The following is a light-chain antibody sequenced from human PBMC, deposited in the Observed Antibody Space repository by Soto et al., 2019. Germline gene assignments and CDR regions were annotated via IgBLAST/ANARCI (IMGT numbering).Light chain of an antibody. CDR3: QQYGSSGT. CDR2: GAS. CDR1: QSVSSN. J-gene: IGKJ1*01. Sequence: EIVMTQSPATLSLSPGERATLSCRARQSVSSNLAWYQQKPGLAPRLLIYGASNRATGIPDRFSGSGSGTDFTLTISRLEPEDFAVYYCQQYGSSGTFGQGTKVDIK. V-gene: IGKV3-20*01.